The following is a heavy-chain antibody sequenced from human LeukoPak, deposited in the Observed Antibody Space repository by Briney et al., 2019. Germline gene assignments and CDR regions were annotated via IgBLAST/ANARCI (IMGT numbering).Heavy chain of an antibody. CDR2: INSDGSAT. Sequence: PGGSLRLSCAASGFTFGSPWMHWVRQAPGKGLVRVSRINSDGSATAYADSVKGRFTISRDNAENTLYLQMSSLRAEDTAVYYCARGTAGYHSSYFDYWGQGTLVTVSS. CDR1: GFTFGSPW. D-gene: IGHD3-16*02. V-gene: IGHV3-74*01. J-gene: IGHJ4*02. CDR3: ARGTAGYHSSYFDY.